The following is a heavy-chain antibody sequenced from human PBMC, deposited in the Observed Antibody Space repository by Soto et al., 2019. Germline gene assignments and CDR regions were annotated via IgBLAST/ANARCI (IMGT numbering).Heavy chain of an antibody. V-gene: IGHV3-23*01. CDR2: ISGSGGSK. CDR1: GFTISSYA. D-gene: IGHD6-13*01. J-gene: IGHJ4*02. CDR3: AKGGSNWSFDC. Sequence: PGGSLRLSCAASGFTISSYAMSWVRQAPGKGLEWVSGISGSGGSKYYADSVKGRLTISRDNSKKTLYLQMNSLRAEDTAVYYCAKGGSNWSFDCWGQGALVTVSS.